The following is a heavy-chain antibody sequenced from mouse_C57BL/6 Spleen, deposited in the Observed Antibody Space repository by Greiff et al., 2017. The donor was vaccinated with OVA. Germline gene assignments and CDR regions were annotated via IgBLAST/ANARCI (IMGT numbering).Heavy chain of an antibody. Sequence: EVKLVESGGGLVKPGGSLKLSCAASGFTFSSYAMSWVRQTPEKRLEWVATISDGGSYTYYPDNVKGRFTFSRDNAKNNLYLQMSHLKSEDTAMYYCARDKDDYYAMDYWGQGTSVTVSS. CDR1: GFTFSSYA. CDR3: ARDKDDYYAMDY. CDR2: ISDGGSYT. V-gene: IGHV5-4*01. J-gene: IGHJ4*01.